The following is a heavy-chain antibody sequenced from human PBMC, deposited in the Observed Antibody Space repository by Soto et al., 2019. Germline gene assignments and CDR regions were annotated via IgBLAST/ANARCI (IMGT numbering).Heavy chain of an antibody. V-gene: IGHV4-31*03. CDR1: GGSISSGGYY. CDR2: IYYSGGT. J-gene: IGHJ5*02. CDR3: ARSVFP. Sequence: QVQLQESGPGLVKPSQTLSLTCTVSGGSISSGGYYWSWIRHHPGKSLEWIGYIYYSGGTYYNPSLQSRVTISVDTPKNQFSLKVSSVTAADTAVYYCARSVFPWGQGTLVTVSS.